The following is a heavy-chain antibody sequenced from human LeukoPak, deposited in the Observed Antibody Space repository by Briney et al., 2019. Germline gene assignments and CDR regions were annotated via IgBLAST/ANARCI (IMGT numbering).Heavy chain of an antibody. CDR3: TSHDYGDYIPFDY. CDR1: GFTFSSSA. D-gene: IGHD4-17*01. J-gene: IGHJ4*02. Sequence: GGSLKLSCAASGFTFSSSAMHWVRQASGKGLEWVGRIRSKANSYATAYAASVKGRFTISRDDSKNTAYLQMNSLKTEDTAVYYCTSHDYGDYIPFDYRGQGTLVTVSS. V-gene: IGHV3-73*01. CDR2: IRSKANSYAT.